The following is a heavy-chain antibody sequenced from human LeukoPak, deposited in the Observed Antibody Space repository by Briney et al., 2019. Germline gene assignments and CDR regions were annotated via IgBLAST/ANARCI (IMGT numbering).Heavy chain of an antibody. CDR2: INHSGST. J-gene: IGHJ3*02. CDR3: ARGVSSSSYAFDI. Sequence: PSETLSLTCAVYGGSFSGYYWSWIRQPPGKGLEWIGEINHSGSTNYNPSLKSRVTISVDTSKNQFSLKLSSVTAADTAVYYCARGVSSSSYAFDIWGQGTMVTVSS. CDR1: GGSFSGYY. D-gene: IGHD6-6*01. V-gene: IGHV4-34*01.